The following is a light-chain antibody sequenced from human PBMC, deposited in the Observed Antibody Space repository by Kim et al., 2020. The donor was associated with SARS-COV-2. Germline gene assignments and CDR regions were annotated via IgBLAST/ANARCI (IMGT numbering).Light chain of an antibody. CDR2: QDI. Sequence: VSPGQTASITCSGDELGDKYVFWYQQKPAQSPVLVIYQDIKRPSGIPERFSASTFGNTATLTISGTQATDEADYYCQAWDSGTAVVFGEGTQLTVL. V-gene: IGLV3-1*01. CDR1: ELGDKY. J-gene: IGLJ2*01. CDR3: QAWDSGTAVV.